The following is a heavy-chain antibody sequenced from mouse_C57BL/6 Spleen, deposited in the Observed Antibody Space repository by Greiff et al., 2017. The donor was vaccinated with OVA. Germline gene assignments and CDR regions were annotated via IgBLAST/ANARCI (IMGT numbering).Heavy chain of an antibody. CDR3: ARHERLSADYYGSSYFDY. Sequence: LVKPGASVKLSCKASGYTFTEYTIHWVKQRSGQGLEWIGWFYPGSGSIKYNEKFKDKATLTADKSSSTVYMELSRLTSEDSAVYFCARHERLSADYYGSSYFDYWGQGTTLTVSS. CDR1: GYTFTEYT. J-gene: IGHJ2*01. D-gene: IGHD1-1*01. CDR2: FYPGSGSI. V-gene: IGHV1-62-2*01.